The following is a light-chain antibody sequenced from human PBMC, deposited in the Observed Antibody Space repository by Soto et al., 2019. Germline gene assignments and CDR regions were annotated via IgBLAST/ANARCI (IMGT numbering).Light chain of an antibody. CDR2: EDD. CDR3: QSYDSSNVNWV. J-gene: IGLJ3*02. Sequence: NFMLTQPHSVSESPGKTVTISCTRSSGSIASNYVQWYQQRPGSAPTTAIYEDDQRPSGVPDRFSGSIDSSSNSASLIISGLKTEDEADYYCQSYDSSNVNWVFGGGTKVTVL. V-gene: IGLV6-57*03. CDR1: SGSIASNY.